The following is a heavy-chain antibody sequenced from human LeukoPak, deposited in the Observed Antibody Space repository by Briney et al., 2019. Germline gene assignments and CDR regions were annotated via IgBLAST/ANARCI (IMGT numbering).Heavy chain of an antibody. CDR2: ISYDGSNK. Sequence: GGSLRLSCAASGFTFSSYAMHWVRRATGKGLEWVAVISYDGSNKYYAASVKGRFTISRDNSKNTLYLQMNSLRAEDTAVYYCAREGITMVREIDPWGQGTLVTVSS. V-gene: IGHV3-30*04. D-gene: IGHD3-10*01. J-gene: IGHJ5*02. CDR3: AREGITMVREIDP. CDR1: GFTFSSYA.